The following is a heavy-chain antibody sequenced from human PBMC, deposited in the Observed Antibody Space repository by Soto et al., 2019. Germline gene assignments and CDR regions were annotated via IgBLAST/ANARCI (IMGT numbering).Heavy chain of an antibody. CDR1: GGSISSGGYY. V-gene: IGHV4-31*03. CDR2: IYYSGST. D-gene: IGHD3-3*01. J-gene: IGHJ5*02. Sequence: KPSETLSLTCTVSGGSISSGGYYWSWIRQHPGKGLEWIGYIYYSGSTYYNPSLKSRVTISVDTSKNQFSLKLSSVTAADTAVYYCARAPDITIFGVVIIGGWFDPWGQGTLVTVSS. CDR3: ARAPDITIFGVVIIGGWFDP.